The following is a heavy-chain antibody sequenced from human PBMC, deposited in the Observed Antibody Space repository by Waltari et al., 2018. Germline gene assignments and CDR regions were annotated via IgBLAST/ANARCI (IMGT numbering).Heavy chain of an antibody. V-gene: IGHV1-24*01. Sequence: QVQLVQSGAEVKKPGASVTVSCKVSGYTPPALSLPWLRQAPGKGLEWMGGFDPEDGETIYAQKFQGRVTMTEDTSTDTAYMELSSLRSEDTAVYYCATSTVGSSGFDFDYWGQGTLVTVSS. CDR3: ATSTVGSSGFDFDY. CDR2: FDPEDGET. CDR1: GYTPPALS. D-gene: IGHD1-26*01. J-gene: IGHJ4*02.